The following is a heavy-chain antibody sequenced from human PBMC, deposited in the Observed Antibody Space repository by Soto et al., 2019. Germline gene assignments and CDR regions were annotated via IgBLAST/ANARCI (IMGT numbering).Heavy chain of an antibody. V-gene: IGHV3-23*01. CDR1: GFTFRSYA. D-gene: IGHD4-17*01. J-gene: IGHJ5*02. CDR3: AKDAVSGDGVWLLDS. Sequence: PGGSLRLSCAASGFTFRSYAMIWARRAPGKGLEWVSSLLRSGSSTYYADSVKGRFTISSDISANSLYLQMDSLRAEDTAVYYCAKDAVSGDGVWLLDSWGQGTVVTVSS. CDR2: LLRSGSST.